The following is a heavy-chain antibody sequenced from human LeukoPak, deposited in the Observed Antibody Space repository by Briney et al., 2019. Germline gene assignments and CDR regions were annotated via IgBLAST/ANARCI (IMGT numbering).Heavy chain of an antibody. CDR1: GYSFNAYY. D-gene: IGHD3-10*01. CDR3: ARLMTLVRGGLKRLPRSCGMDV. Sequence: GESLMISCKGSGYSFNAYYIAWVRQMPGKDLEWMGAIYPGDSDTTYSPSLQGQVTISADKSATTAYLQWNSLKASDTAIYYCARLMTLVRGGLKRLPRSCGMDVWGQGTTVTVS. CDR2: IYPGDSDT. J-gene: IGHJ6*02. V-gene: IGHV5-51*01.